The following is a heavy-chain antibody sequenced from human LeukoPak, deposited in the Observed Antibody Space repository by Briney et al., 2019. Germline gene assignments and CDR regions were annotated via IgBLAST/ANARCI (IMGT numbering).Heavy chain of an antibody. Sequence: PGGSLRLSCAASGFNFNNAWMNWVRQAPGKGLEWVSFISGSSTATQYADSVKGRFTISRDIGRKALYLQMNSLRDEDTAVYYCARGGGRSYSDAFDIWGQGTVVTVSS. CDR2: ISGSSTAT. CDR1: GFNFNNAW. J-gene: IGHJ3*02. D-gene: IGHD1-26*01. CDR3: ARGGGRSYSDAFDI. V-gene: IGHV3-48*02.